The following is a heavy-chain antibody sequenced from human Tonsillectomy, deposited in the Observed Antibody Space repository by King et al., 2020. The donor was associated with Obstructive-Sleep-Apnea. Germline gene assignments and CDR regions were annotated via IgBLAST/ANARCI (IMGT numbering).Heavy chain of an antibody. Sequence: VQLQQWGAGLLKPSETLSLTCAVFGGSFSDYYWSWIRQPPGKGLEWIGEVNHSGSTNYNPSLRGRVTISVDTSKNQFSLKWNSVTAADTPVYYCARGSGAAAVNWFDPWGQGTLVTVSS. CDR2: VNHSGST. V-gene: IGHV4-34*01. CDR3: ARGSGAAAVNWFDP. J-gene: IGHJ5*02. CDR1: GGSFSDYY. D-gene: IGHD6-13*01.